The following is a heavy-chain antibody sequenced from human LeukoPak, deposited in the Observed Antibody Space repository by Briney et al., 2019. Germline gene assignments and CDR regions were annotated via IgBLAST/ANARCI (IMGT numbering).Heavy chain of an antibody. D-gene: IGHD4-23*01. J-gene: IGHJ4*02. CDR1: GYTFTSYG. CDR2: ISAYNGNT. V-gene: IGHV1-18*01. CDR3: ARGLPWVETSDPHY. Sequence: ASVKVSCKASGYTFTSYGISWVRQAPGQGLEWMGWISAYNGNTNYAQKLQGRVTMTTDTSTSTAYMELRSLRSEDTAVYYCARGLPWVETSDPHYWGQGTLVTVSS.